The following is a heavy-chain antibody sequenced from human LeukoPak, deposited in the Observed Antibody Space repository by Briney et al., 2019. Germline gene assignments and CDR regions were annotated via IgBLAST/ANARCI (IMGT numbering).Heavy chain of an antibody. J-gene: IGHJ6*04. V-gene: IGHV3-30*02. CDR3: AELGITMIGGV. CDR1: GFTFSSYG. Sequence: GGSLRLSCAASGFTFSSYGIHWVRQAPGKGLVWVAFIRYDGSNKYHADSVKGRFTISRDNSKNTVYLQMNSLRAEDTAVYYCAELGITMIGGVWGKGTTVTISS. CDR2: IRYDGSNK. D-gene: IGHD3-10*02.